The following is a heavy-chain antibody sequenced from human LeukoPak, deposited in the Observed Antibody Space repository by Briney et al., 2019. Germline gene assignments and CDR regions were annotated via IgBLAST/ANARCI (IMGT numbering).Heavy chain of an antibody. CDR1: GFTVSSNY. CDR3: ARDRSEDRFDY. CDR2: IYSGGST. V-gene: IGHV3-53*01. Sequence: PGGSLRLSCAASGFTVSSNYMSWVRQAPGKGLEWVSVIYSGGSTYYADSVKGRFTISRDNAKNSLYLQMNSLRGEDTALYYCARDRSEDRFDYWGQGTLVTVSS. D-gene: IGHD1-26*01. J-gene: IGHJ4*02.